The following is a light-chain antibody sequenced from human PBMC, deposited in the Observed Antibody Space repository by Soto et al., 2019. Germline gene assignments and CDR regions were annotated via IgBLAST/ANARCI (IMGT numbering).Light chain of an antibody. V-gene: IGKV3-15*01. CDR1: QGIGDT. J-gene: IGKJ4*01. Sequence: EVVLTQSPATLSVSPGEGVTLSCRPSQGIGDTLAWYQHKPGQTPRLLIFDTSARATGVPSRFSCRWSGSEFTLPIHCLQSEDFGIYYCQHYNNWPLTFGGGAKVDIK. CDR3: QHYNNWPLT. CDR2: DTS.